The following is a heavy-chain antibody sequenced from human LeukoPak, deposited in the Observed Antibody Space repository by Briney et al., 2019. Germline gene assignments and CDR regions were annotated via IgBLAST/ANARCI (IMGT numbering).Heavy chain of an antibody. Sequence: PGGSLRLSCAASGFTFSSYWMPWVRQAPGKGLVWVSRINSDGSSTSYADSVKGRFSISRDNAKNTLYLQMNSLRAEDTAVYYCARAAPLVGATLMDVWGKGTTVTVSS. V-gene: IGHV3-74*01. CDR2: INSDGSST. D-gene: IGHD1-26*01. CDR1: GFTFSSYW. J-gene: IGHJ6*03. CDR3: ARAAPLVGATLMDV.